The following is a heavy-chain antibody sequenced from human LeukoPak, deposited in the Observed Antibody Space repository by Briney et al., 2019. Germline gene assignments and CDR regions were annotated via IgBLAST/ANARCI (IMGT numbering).Heavy chain of an antibody. D-gene: IGHD4-17*01. CDR2: ISGSGHLI. CDR1: GFTFSAYA. J-gene: IGHJ3*01. CDR3: AKDPNGDFVGAFDS. V-gene: IGHV3-23*01. Sequence: GGSLRLSCEASGFTFSAYAMVWVRQAPGRGLEWVSGISGSGHLIYYADSVKDRFAISRDNSKNTLYLQMTSLRAEDAAMYYCAKDPNGDFVGAFDSWGQGTKVIVSS.